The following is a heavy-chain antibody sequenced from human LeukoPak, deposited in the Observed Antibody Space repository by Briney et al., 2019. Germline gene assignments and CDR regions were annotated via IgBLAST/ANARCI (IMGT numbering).Heavy chain of an antibody. J-gene: IGHJ4*02. CDR2: IYYSGST. D-gene: IGHD4-17*01. CDR3: AQLGYGDYVPVFSGLY. V-gene: IGHV4-39*07. CDR1: GGSISSPDYY. Sequence: SETLSLTCTVSGGSISSPDYYWSWLRQPPGEGLEWIGSIYYSGSTYYNPSLKSRVTISVDTSKNQFSLKLSSVTAADTAVYYCAQLGYGDYVPVFSGLYWGQGTLVTVSS.